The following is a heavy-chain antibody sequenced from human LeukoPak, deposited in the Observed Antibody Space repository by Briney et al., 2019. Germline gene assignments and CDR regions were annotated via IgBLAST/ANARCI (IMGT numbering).Heavy chain of an antibody. D-gene: IGHD2-8*01. V-gene: IGHV4-34*01. CDR3: ARDAVLDY. Sequence: SSETLSLTCTVSGGSISNYYWSWIRQPPGKGLEWIGEINHSGSTTYNPSLKSRVTISVDTSKNQFSLRLTSVTAADTAVYYCARDAVLDYWGQGSLVIVSS. J-gene: IGHJ4*02. CDR1: GGSISNYY. CDR2: INHSGST.